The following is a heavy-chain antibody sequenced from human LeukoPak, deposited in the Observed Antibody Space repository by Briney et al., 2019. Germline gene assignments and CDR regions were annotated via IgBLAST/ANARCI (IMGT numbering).Heavy chain of an antibody. V-gene: IGHV1-69*05. J-gene: IGHJ3*02. CDR2: IIPIFGTA. Sequence: SVKVSCKASGGTFSSYAISWVRQAPGQGLEWMGGIIPIFGTANYAQKFQRRVTVTTDESTSTAYMELSSLRSEDTAVYYCARAGYSYGSGYAFDIWGQGTTVTVSS. CDR1: GGTFSSYA. D-gene: IGHD5-18*01. CDR3: ARAGYSYGSGYAFDI.